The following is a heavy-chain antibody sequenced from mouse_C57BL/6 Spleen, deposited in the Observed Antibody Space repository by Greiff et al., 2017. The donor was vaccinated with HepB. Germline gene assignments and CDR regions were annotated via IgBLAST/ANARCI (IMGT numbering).Heavy chain of an antibody. CDR1: GSTFTTSG. V-gene: IGHV1-69*01. D-gene: IGHD1-1*01. Sequence: QVQLQQPGAGLLLPGPSVRRSSKASGSTFTTSGMHGGKRRPGQGLEWIGKIDPSDSYTTYNQKFKGKSTLTVDKSSSTAYMQLSSLTSEDSAVYYCARCPSTVVATSYFDYWGQGTTLTVSS. J-gene: IGHJ2*01. CDR3: ARCPSTVVATSYFDY. CDR2: IDPSDSYT.